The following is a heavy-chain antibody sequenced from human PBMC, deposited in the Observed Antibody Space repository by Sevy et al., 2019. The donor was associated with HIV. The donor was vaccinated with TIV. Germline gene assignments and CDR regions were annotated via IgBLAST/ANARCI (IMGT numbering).Heavy chain of an antibody. J-gene: IGHJ6*02. Sequence: GGSLRLSCAASGFTFDDYTMHWVHQAPGKGLEWVSLMSWDGDSTNYADSVKGRFTISRDNSKNSLYLQMNSLRTEDTALYYCAKDRGFDYGMDVWGQGTTVTVSS. V-gene: IGHV3-43*01. D-gene: IGHD3-3*01. CDR1: GFTFDDYT. CDR2: MSWDGDST. CDR3: AKDRGFDYGMDV.